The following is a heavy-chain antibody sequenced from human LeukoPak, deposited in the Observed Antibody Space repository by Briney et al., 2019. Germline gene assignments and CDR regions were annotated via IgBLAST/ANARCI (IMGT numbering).Heavy chain of an antibody. CDR3: ARMYYDFWSGYRKGDYYYGMDV. V-gene: IGHV4-59*01. D-gene: IGHD3-3*01. J-gene: IGHJ6*02. CDR2: IYYSGST. CDR1: GGSISSYY. Sequence: SETLSLTCTVSGGSISSYYWSWIRQPPGKGLEWIGYIYYSGSTNYNPSLKSRVTILVDTSKNQFSLKLSSVTAADTAVYYCARMYYDFWSGYRKGDYYYGMDVWGQGTTVTVSS.